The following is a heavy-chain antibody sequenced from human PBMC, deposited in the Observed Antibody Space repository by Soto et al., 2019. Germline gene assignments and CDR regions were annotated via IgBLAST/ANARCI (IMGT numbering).Heavy chain of an antibody. CDR3: ARGPLEWLLYAFDY. J-gene: IGHJ4*02. CDR2: IWYDGSNK. Sequence: QVQLVEPGGGVVQPGRSLRLSCAASGFTFSSYGMHWVRQAPGKGLEWVAVIWYDGSNKYYADSVKGRFTISRDNSKNTLYLQINSLRAEDTAVYYCARGPLEWLLYAFDYWGQGTLVTVSS. V-gene: IGHV3-33*01. CDR1: GFTFSSYG. D-gene: IGHD3-3*01.